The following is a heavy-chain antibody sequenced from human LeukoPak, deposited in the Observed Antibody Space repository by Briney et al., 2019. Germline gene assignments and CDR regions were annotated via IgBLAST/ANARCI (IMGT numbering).Heavy chain of an antibody. D-gene: IGHD3-22*01. Sequence: GASVKVSCKASGYTFTSYYMHWVRQAPGQGLEWVGIINPSGDPTTYAQKFQGRVTMTSDMSTSTVYMELNSLRSEDTAVYYCARSSGYYSSLFYMHVWGKGTTVTVSS. J-gene: IGHJ6*03. CDR1: GYTFTSYY. CDR2: INPSGDPT. CDR3: ARSSGYYSSLFYMHV. V-gene: IGHV1-46*01.